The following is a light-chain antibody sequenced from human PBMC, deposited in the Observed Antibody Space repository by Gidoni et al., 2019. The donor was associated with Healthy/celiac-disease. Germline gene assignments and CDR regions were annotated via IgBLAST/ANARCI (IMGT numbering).Light chain of an antibody. J-gene: IGKJ1*01. V-gene: IGKV3-20*01. CDR3: QQYGSSPWT. CDR2: GAS. Sequence: EIVLTQSPGTLSLSPGERATLSCRASQSVSSSYLAWYQQKPGQAPGLLIYGASSRATGIPDRFSGSGSVTDFTLTISRLEPEDFAVYYCQQYGSSPWTFGQGTKVEIK. CDR1: QSVSSSY.